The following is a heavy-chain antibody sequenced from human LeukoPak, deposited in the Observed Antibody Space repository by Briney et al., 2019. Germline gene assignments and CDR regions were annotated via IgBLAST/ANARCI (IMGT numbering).Heavy chain of an antibody. Sequence: GGSLRLSCVGSGFSFRSFAMSWVRQAPGKGLEWVSSVSGGGTTTWYADSVKGRFSVSRDDSKNMQFLQMNSLRPEDTALYFCAKRITVSAGFSFDSWGQGILVTVSS. D-gene: IGHD1-14*01. J-gene: IGHJ4*02. CDR2: VSGGGTTT. CDR1: GFSFRSFA. CDR3: AKRITVSAGFSFDS. V-gene: IGHV3-23*01.